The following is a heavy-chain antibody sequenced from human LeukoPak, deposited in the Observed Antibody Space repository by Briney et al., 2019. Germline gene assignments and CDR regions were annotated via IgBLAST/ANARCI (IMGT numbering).Heavy chain of an antibody. V-gene: IGHV1-69*13. CDR3: ATARFSAALGYGMDV. J-gene: IGHJ6*02. CDR1: GGTFISYA. Sequence: ASVKVSCKASGGTFISYAISWVRQAPGQGLEWMGGIIPIFGTANYVQKFQGRVTITADESTSTAYMELSSLRSEDTAVYYCATARFSAALGYGMDVWGQGTTVTVSS. CDR2: IIPIFGTA. D-gene: IGHD6-13*01.